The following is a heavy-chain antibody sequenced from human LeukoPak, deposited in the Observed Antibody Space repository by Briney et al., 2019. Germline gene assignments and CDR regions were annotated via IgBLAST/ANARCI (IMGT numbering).Heavy chain of an antibody. V-gene: IGHV4-61*02. CDR2: IYTSGST. D-gene: IGHD6-6*01. J-gene: IGHJ4*02. Sequence: PSETLSLTCTVSGGSISSGSYYWSWIRQPAGKGLEWIGRIYTSGSTNYNPSLKSRVTISVDTSKNQFSLKLSSVTAADTAVYYCAREAWSVAARPSVNYFDYWGQGTLVTVSS. CDR3: AREAWSVAARPSVNYFDY. CDR1: GGSISSGSYY.